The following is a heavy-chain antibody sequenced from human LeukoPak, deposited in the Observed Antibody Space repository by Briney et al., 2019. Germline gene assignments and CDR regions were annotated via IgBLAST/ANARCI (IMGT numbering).Heavy chain of an antibody. D-gene: IGHD3-16*01. CDR2: ILSHGRND. V-gene: IGHV3-30*15. J-gene: IGHJ4*02. CDR1: GFTFSNYD. CDR3: ARGLPGGFDY. Sequence: GGSLRLSCAASGFTFSNYDMHWVRQAPGKGLQWVAGILSHGRNDYYADPVRGRFIITRDNSKNTLFLQMSSLRPEDTAVYFCARGLPGGFDYWGQGTLVTVSS.